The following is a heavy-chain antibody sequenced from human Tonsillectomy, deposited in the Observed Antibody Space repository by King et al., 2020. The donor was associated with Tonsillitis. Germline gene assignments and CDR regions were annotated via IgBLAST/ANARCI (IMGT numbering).Heavy chain of an antibody. CDR3: ARGQPPDY. CDR1: GYSISSGYY. CDR2: IYHSGST. V-gene: IGHV4-38-2*02. Sequence: QLQESGPGLVKPSETLSLTCTVSGYSISSGYYWGWIRQPPGMRLEWIGSIYHSGSTYYNPSLKSRVTISVDTSKNQFSLKLSSVTAADTALYYCARGQPPDYWSQGTLVTVSS. J-gene: IGHJ4*02.